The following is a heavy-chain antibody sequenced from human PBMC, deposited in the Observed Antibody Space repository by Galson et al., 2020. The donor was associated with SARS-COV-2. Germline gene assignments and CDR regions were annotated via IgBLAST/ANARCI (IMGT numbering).Heavy chain of an antibody. CDR1: GFTFSSYD. V-gene: IGHV3-13*05. D-gene: IGHD5-18*01. CDR2: IGTAGDP. J-gene: IGHJ3*02. Sequence: GESLKISCAASGFTFSSYDMHWVRQATGKGLEWVSAIGTAGDPYYPGSVKGRFTISRENAKNSLYLQMNSLRAGDTAVYYCARGQSSGYSYGLGADAFDIWGQGTMVTVSS. CDR3: ARGQSSGYSYGLGADAFDI.